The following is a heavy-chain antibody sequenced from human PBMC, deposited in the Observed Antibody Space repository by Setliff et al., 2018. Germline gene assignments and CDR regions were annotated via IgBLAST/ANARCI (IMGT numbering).Heavy chain of an antibody. D-gene: IGHD3-22*01. CDR1: GFTFSSYW. J-gene: IGHJ6*03. CDR3: ARGAYYYDSSGYYGYYYYYMDV. CDR2: INGDGSVA. Sequence: PGGSLRLSCAASGFTFSSYWMSWVRQAPGKGLVWVARINGDGSVANYADAVKGRFTISRDNAKNSLYLQMNSLRAEDTAVYYCARGAYYYDSSGYYGYYYYYMDVWGKGTTVTVSS. V-gene: IGHV3-7*01.